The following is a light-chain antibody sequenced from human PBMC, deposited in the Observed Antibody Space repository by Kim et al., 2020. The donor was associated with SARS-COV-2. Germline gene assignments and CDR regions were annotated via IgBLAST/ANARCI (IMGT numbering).Light chain of an antibody. V-gene: IGLV2-23*02. CDR1: SRDVGSYSL. Sequence: SFTISCTGTSRDVGSYSLVSWYQQHPGKAPKLMIYEVSKRPSGVSNRFSGSKSGNTASLTISGLQAEDEADYYCCSYAGSSTFSYVFGTGTKVTVL. CDR3: CSYAGSSTFSYV. CDR2: EVS. J-gene: IGLJ1*01.